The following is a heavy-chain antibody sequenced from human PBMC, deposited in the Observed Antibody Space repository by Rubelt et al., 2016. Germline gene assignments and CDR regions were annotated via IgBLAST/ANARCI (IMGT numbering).Heavy chain of an antibody. CDR3: ARGNIGVVVAATPGWFDP. CDR1: GGSISSSSYY. D-gene: IGHD2-15*01. CDR2: IYYSGST. Sequence: QLQLQESGPGLVKPSETLSLTCTVSGGSISSSSYYWGWIRQPPGKGLEWIGYIYYSGSTNYNPSLWGRVTISVDTSKTQFSLKLGAVTAADTAVYYCARGNIGVVVAATPGWFDPWGQGTLVTVSS. J-gene: IGHJ5*02. V-gene: IGHV4-61*05.